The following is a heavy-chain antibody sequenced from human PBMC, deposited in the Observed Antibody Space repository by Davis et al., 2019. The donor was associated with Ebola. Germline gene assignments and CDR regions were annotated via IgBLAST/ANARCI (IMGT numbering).Heavy chain of an antibody. D-gene: IGHD5-12*01. J-gene: IGHJ4*02. V-gene: IGHV4-39*02. CDR1: GGSIPSRDYL. CDR3: ASFGYTSSATEL. Sequence: PSETLSLTCTISGGSIPSRDYLWGWIRQPTGKGLEWIGSISYSGTTYYNPSLQSRVSVSVDTSENHFSLRLTSVTAADTAVYYCASFGYTSSATELWGQGTLVSVSS. CDR2: ISYSGTT.